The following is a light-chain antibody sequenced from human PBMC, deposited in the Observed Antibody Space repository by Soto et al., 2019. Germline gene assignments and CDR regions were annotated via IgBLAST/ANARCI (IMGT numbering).Light chain of an antibody. CDR3: RSYTSSSTMV. CDR1: SSDVGGYNY. V-gene: IGLV2-14*01. Sequence: QSALTQPASVSGSPGQSITISCTGTSSDVGGYNYVSWYQQHPGKAPKLLIYEVSNRPSGVSNRVSGSKYGNTASLTSSGLQAEDEADYYCRSYTSSSTMVFGGGTKLTVL. CDR2: EVS. J-gene: IGLJ2*01.